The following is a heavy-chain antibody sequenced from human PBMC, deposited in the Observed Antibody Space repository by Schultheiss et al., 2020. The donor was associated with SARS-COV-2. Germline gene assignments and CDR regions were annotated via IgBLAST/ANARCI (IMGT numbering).Heavy chain of an antibody. V-gene: IGHV3-48*04. J-gene: IGHJ3*02. CDR1: GFTVSSNY. CDR3: AKVLAGSAFDI. D-gene: IGHD3-10*01. Sequence: GGSLRLSCAASGFTVSSNYMSWVRQAPGKGLEWVSYINSRSSSIYYADSVKGRFTISRDNAKNTLYLQMNSLRAEDTAVYYCAKVLAGSAFDIWGQGTMVTVSS. CDR2: INSRSSSI.